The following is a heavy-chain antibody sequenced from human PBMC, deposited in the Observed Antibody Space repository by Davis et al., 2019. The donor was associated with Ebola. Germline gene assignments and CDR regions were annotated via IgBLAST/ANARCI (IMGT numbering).Heavy chain of an antibody. J-gene: IGHJ6*03. V-gene: IGHV4-30-4*08. CDR3: AREKGHLIRRDGYYYYTDV. CDR2: IYYSGIT. Sequence: SWVRQPPGKGLEWIGYIYYSGITDYNPSLKSRVTISVDTPKNQFALKLRSVTAADTAVYHCAREKGHLIRRDGYYYYTDVWGKGTTVTVSS. D-gene: IGHD5-24*01.